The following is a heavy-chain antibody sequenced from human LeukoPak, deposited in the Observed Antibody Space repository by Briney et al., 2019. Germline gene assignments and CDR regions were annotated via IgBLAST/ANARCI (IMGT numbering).Heavy chain of an antibody. CDR1: GFTFSSYW. V-gene: IGHV3-53*04. D-gene: IGHD2-21*02. Sequence: GGSLRLSCAASGFTFSSYWMHWVRQAPGKGLEWVSVVYSGGSTYYADSVKGRFTISRHYSKNTMYLQMNSLRPEDTAVYYCARGLDCGGDCYSFESWGQGTLVTVSS. CDR3: ARGLDCGGDCYSFES. J-gene: IGHJ4*02. CDR2: VYSGGST.